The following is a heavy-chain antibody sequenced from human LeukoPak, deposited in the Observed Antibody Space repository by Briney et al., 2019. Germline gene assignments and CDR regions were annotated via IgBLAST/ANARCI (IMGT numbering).Heavy chain of an antibody. Sequence: PSETLSLTCAVSGDSFSSGGYYWTWIRQHPGKGLEWIGYISNSGTTSYNPSLKSRVSISVDTSNNQFSLRLSSVTAADTAVYYCARDVVVTSSPDSFDIWGRGTMVTVSS. V-gene: IGHV4-31*11. D-gene: IGHD2-21*02. CDR3: ARDVVVTSSPDSFDI. J-gene: IGHJ3*02. CDR1: GDSFSSGGYY. CDR2: ISNSGTT.